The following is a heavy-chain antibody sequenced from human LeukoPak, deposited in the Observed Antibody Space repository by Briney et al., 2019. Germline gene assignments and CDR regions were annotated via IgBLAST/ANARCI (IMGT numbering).Heavy chain of an antibody. V-gene: IGHV3-23*01. CDR1: GFSFPYG. Sequence: PGGSLRLSCEASGFSFPYGMSWVRQAPGKGLEWVSTISGGVVSTYYADSVKGRFTISRDNSKNSLSLQMNSLRAEDTAVYYCAVVEMSTPTPKYFDYWGQGTLVTVSS. J-gene: IGHJ4*02. D-gene: IGHD5-24*01. CDR3: AVVEMSTPTPKYFDY. CDR2: ISGGVVST.